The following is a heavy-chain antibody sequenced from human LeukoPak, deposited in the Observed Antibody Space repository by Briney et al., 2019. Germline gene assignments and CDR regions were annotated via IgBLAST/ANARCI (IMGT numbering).Heavy chain of an antibody. V-gene: IGHV3-30*18. CDR3: AKDGSSSGFDY. CDR1: GFTFSSYG. D-gene: IGHD6-13*01. Sequence: GRSLRLSCAASGFTFSSYGMHWVRQAPGKGPEWVAVISYDGSNKYYADSVKGRFTISRDNSKNTLYLQMNSLRAEDTAVYYCAKDGSSSGFDYWGQGTLVTVSS. CDR2: ISYDGSNK. J-gene: IGHJ4*02.